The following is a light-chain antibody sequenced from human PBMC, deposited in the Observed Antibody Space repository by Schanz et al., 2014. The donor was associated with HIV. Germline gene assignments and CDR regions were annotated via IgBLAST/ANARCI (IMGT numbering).Light chain of an antibody. CDR2: DVI. V-gene: IGLV2-14*03. J-gene: IGLJ2*01. CDR3: CSYAGSSTLV. CDR1: SSDIGGYKS. Sequence: QSALTQPASVSGSPGQSISISCTGSSSDIGGYKSVSWYQQHPDKVPKLVIYDVIKRPSGVSNRFSGSKSGNTASLTISGLQAEDEADYYCCSYAGSSTLVFGGGTKLTVL.